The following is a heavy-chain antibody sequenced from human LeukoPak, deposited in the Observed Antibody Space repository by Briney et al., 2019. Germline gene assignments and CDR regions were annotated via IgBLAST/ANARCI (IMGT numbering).Heavy chain of an antibody. D-gene: IGHD1-26*01. J-gene: IGHJ4*02. Sequence: PGGSLRLSCAASGFTFDDYAMHWVRQAPGKGLEWVSGISWNSGSIGYADSVKGRFTISRDNAKNSLYLQMSSLRAEDTALYYCAKDRAVGGSYSSFDYWGQGTLVTVSS. V-gene: IGHV3-9*01. CDR2: ISWNSGSI. CDR1: GFTFDDYA. CDR3: AKDRAVGGSYSSFDY.